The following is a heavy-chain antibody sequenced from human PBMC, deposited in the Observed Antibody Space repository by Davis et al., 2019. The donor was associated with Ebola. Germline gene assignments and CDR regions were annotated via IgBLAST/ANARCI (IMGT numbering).Heavy chain of an antibody. V-gene: IGHV4-38-2*02. Sequence: SETLSLTCSVSGYSISSDYYWGWIRQPPGQGLEWIGEINHSGSTNYNPSLKSRVTISVDTSKNQFSLKLSSVTAADTAMYYCARRGTSSWYAGWFDPWGQGTLVTVSS. CDR1: GYSISSDYY. J-gene: IGHJ5*02. D-gene: IGHD6-13*01. CDR2: INHSGST. CDR3: ARRGTSSWYAGWFDP.